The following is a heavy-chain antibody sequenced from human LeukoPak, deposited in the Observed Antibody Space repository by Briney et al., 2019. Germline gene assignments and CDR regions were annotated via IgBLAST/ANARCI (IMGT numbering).Heavy chain of an antibody. CDR2: IYTSGST. CDR3: ARDRNHCSSTSCYKAFDY. CDR1: GVSISRYY. Sequence: SETLSLTCTVSGVSISRYYWSWVRQPAGKGREWIGRIYTSGSTNYNPSLKSRLTMSVDTSNNQFSLKLNSVTAADTAVYYCARDRNHCSSTSCYKAFDYWGQGTLPTVSS. J-gene: IGHJ4*02. D-gene: IGHD2-2*02. V-gene: IGHV4-4*07.